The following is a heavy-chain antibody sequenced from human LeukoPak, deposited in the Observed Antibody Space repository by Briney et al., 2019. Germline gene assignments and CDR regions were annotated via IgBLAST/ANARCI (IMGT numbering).Heavy chain of an antibody. Sequence: GGSLRLSCAASGFTVSSNYMSWVRQAPGKGLEWVSVIYSGGSTYYADSVKGRFTISRDNSKNTLHLQMNSLRAEDTAVYYCAINRNYYDSSGYREVDYWGQGTLVTVSS. J-gene: IGHJ4*02. CDR1: GFTVSSNY. V-gene: IGHV3-53*01. CDR2: IYSGGST. D-gene: IGHD3-22*01. CDR3: AINRNYYDSSGYREVDY.